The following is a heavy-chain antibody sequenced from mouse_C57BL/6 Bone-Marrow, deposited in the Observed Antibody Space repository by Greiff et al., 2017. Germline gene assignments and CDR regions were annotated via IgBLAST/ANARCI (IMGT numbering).Heavy chain of an antibody. V-gene: IGHV1-75*01. D-gene: IGHD1-1*01. CDR1: GYTFTDYY. CDR2: IFPGSGST. Sequence: QVQLKESGPELVKPGASVKISCKASGYTFTDYYINWVKQRPGQGLEWIGWIFPGSGSTYYNEKFKGKATLTVDKSSSTAYMLLSSLTSEDSAVYFCARSGTYGSRYFDVWGTGTTVTVSS. CDR3: ARSGTYGSRYFDV. J-gene: IGHJ1*03.